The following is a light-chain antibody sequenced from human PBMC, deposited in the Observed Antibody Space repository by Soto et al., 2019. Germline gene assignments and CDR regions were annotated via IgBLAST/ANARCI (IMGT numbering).Light chain of an antibody. Sequence: IMITQAPTPPSVSPGGRATLSCQASQSVSSNLAWYQQKPGQAPRLLIYGASTRATGIPARFSGSGSGTEFTLTISSLQSEDFAVYYCQQYNNWPPITFGQGTRLEIK. V-gene: IGKV3-15*01. CDR1: QSVSSN. J-gene: IGKJ5*01. CDR3: QQYNNWPPIT. CDR2: GAS.